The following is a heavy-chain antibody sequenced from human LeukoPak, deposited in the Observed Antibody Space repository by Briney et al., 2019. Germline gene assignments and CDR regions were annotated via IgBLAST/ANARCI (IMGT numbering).Heavy chain of an antibody. J-gene: IGHJ4*02. V-gene: IGHV4-59*08. CDR3: ARRTHVGDFDY. CDR2: IYYSGGT. Sequence: SETLSLTCTVSGGSISSHYWSWIRQPPGKGLEWIGYIYYSGGTNYNPSLKSRVTISVDTSKNQFSLKLQSVTAADTAVYYCARRTHVGDFDYWGQGSLVTVSS. CDR1: GGSISSHY. D-gene: IGHD2-15*01.